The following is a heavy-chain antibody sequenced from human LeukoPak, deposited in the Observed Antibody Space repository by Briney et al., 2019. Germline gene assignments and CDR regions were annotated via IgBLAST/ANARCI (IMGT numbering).Heavy chain of an antibody. V-gene: IGHV1-18*04. CDR1: GYTFSSSA. J-gene: IGHJ4*02. CDR2: ISVYTGKP. D-gene: IGHD3-16*02. CDR3: ARDQYDFVWGSHRPYFDL. Sequence: ASVKVSCKASGYTFSSSAFSWVRQAPGQGLEWMGWISVYTGKPEYAQKFQGRVIMTTDTSTSTAYMELRSLRVDDTAVYFCARDQYDFVWGSHRPYFDLWGQGTLVTVPS.